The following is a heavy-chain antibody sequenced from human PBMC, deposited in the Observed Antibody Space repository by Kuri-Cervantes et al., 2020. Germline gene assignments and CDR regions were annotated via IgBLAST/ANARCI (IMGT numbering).Heavy chain of an antibody. J-gene: IGHJ6*02. CDR1: GGSISSSTYY. CDR2: IYYSGST. V-gene: IGHV4-39*01. D-gene: IGHD3-16*02. CDR3: ASLPGRSVVDV. Sequence: SETLSPTVTVSGGSISSSTYYWGWIRQPPGKGLEWIGSIYYSGSTYYNPSLKSRVTRAVDTSKNQFSLKLSSVTASDTAVYYCASLPGRSVVDVWGQGTTVTVSS.